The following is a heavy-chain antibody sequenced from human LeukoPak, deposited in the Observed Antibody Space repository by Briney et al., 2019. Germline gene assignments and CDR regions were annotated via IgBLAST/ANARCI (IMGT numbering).Heavy chain of an antibody. CDR1: GYTFTGYY. D-gene: IGHD3-22*01. Sequence: ASVKVSCKASGYTFTGYYMHWVRQAPGQGVEGMGWINPNSGGTNYAQKFQGRVTMTRDTSISTAYMELSRLRSDDTAVYYCARALIYYYDSSGYLDYWGQGTLVTVSS. J-gene: IGHJ4*02. V-gene: IGHV1-2*02. CDR3: ARALIYYYDSSGYLDY. CDR2: INPNSGGT.